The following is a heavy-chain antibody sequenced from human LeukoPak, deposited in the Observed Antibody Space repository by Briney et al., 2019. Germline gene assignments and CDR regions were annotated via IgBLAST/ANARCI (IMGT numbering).Heavy chain of an antibody. Sequence: ASVKVSCKAYGYTFTSYGISWVRQAPGQGLEWMGWISAYNGNTNYAQKLQGRVTMTTDTSTSTAYMELRSLRSDDTAVYYCARANYDFWSGYYPDYWGQGTLVTVSS. D-gene: IGHD3-3*01. V-gene: IGHV1-18*01. CDR1: GYTFTSYG. CDR3: ARANYDFWSGYYPDY. J-gene: IGHJ4*02. CDR2: ISAYNGNT.